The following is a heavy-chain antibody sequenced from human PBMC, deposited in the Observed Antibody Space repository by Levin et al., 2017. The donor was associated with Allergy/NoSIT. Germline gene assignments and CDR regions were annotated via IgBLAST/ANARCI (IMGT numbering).Heavy chain of an antibody. J-gene: IGHJ4*02. CDR1: GGSVSSGSYY. V-gene: IGHV4-61*01. CDR2: IYNSGST. D-gene: IGHD6-19*01. CDR3: ASGYSSGWYVY. Sequence: SQTLSLTCTVSGGSVSSGSYYWSWIRQPPGKGLEWIGYIYNSGSTNYNPSLKSRVTMSVDTSKNQFSLKLSSVTAADTAVYYCASGYSSGWYVYWGQGNLVTVSS.